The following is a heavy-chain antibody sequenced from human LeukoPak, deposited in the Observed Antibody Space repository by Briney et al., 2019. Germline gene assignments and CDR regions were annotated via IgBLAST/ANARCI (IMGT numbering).Heavy chain of an antibody. CDR1: GYTFTGYY. Sequence: ASVKVSCKASGYTFTGYYMHWVRQAPGQGLEWMGWINPSSGGTNYGQKFQGWVTMTRDTSISTAYMELSTLRSDDTAVYYCARAPPDYYDSRYFDYWGQGTLVTVSS. CDR2: INPSSGGT. J-gene: IGHJ4*02. V-gene: IGHV1-2*04. CDR3: ARAPPDYYDSRYFDY. D-gene: IGHD3-22*01.